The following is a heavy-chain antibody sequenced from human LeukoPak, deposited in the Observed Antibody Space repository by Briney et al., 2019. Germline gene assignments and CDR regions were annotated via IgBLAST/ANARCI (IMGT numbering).Heavy chain of an antibody. J-gene: IGHJ6*02. CDR2: ISYDGSNK. CDR1: GFTFSSYW. Sequence: AGGSLRLSCAASGFTFSSYWMSWVRQAPGKGLEWVAVISYDGSNKYYADSVKGRFTISRDNSKNTLYLQMNSLRAEDTAVYYCAKDFGDSSSWYAGGFDYYYGMDVWGQGTTVTVSS. D-gene: IGHD6-13*01. CDR3: AKDFGDSSSWYAGGFDYYYGMDV. V-gene: IGHV3-30*18.